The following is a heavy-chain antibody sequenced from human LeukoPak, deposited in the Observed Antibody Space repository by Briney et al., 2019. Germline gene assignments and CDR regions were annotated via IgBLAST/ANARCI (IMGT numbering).Heavy chain of an antibody. CDR1: GGSFSGYY. J-gene: IGHJ6*02. CDR3: ARGSRAYYDFWSGLPYYYYGMDV. V-gene: IGHV4-34*01. CDR2: INHSGST. D-gene: IGHD3-3*01. Sequence: SETLSLTCAVYGGSFSGYYWSWIRQPPGKGLEWIGEINHSGSTNYNPSLKSRVTISVDTSKNQFSLKLSSVTAADTAVYYCARGSRAYYDFWSGLPYYYYGMDVWGQGTTVTVSS.